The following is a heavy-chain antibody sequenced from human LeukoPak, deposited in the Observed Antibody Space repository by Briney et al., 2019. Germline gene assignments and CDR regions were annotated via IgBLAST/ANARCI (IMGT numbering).Heavy chain of an antibody. V-gene: IGHV3-33*01. CDR3: ARDGDLWFGEPHWFDP. Sequence: PGRSLRLSCAASGFTFSSYVMHWVRQAPGKGLEWVAVIWYDGSNKYYADSVKGRFTISRDNSKNTLYLQMNSLRAEDTAVYYCARDGDLWFGEPHWFDPWGQGTLVTVSS. CDR2: IWYDGSNK. D-gene: IGHD3-10*01. J-gene: IGHJ5*02. CDR1: GFTFSSYV.